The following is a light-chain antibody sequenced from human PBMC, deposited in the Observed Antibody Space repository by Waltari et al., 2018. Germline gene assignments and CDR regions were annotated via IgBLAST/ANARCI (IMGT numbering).Light chain of an antibody. CDR2: DAS. CDR3: QQYNNWPPIT. Sequence: EVVMTQSPATLSVSPGERAILSCRARQSIGTKLAWYQHKPGHGPRLLIFDASTRAAGPPERFSGSGAGTEFTLTISSVRSEDFALYYCQQYNNWPPITVGQGTRLEI. V-gene: IGKV3-15*01. J-gene: IGKJ5*01. CDR1: QSIGTK.